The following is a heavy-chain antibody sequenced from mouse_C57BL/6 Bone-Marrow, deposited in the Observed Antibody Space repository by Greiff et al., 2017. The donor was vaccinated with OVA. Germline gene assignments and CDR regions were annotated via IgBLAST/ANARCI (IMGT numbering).Heavy chain of an antibody. Sequence: QVHVKQPGAELVRPGSSVKLSCKASGYTFTSYWMHWVKQRPIQGLEWIGNIDPSDSDTNYNQKFKDKATLTVAKSSSTAYMQLSSLTSEDSAVDYCARGYYGSSPFAYCYQGTRVTVTA. D-gene: IGHD1-1*01. CDR1: GYTFTSYW. V-gene: IGHV1-52*01. J-gene: IGHJ3*01. CDR2: IDPSDSDT. CDR3: ARGYYGSSPFAY.